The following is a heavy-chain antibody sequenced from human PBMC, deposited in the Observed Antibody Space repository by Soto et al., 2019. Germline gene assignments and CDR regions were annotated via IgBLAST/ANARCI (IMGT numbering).Heavy chain of an antibody. Sequence: EVQLVESGGGLVQPGGSLRLSCAASGFTFSSYSMNWVRQAPGKGLEWVSYISSSSSTIYYADSVKGRFTISRDNAKNSLYPQTNSLRDEDTAVYYCARIATVGCFDYWGQGTLVTVSS. V-gene: IGHV3-48*02. CDR2: ISSSSSTI. CDR1: GFTFSSYS. J-gene: IGHJ4*02. CDR3: ARIATVGCFDY. D-gene: IGHD4-17*01.